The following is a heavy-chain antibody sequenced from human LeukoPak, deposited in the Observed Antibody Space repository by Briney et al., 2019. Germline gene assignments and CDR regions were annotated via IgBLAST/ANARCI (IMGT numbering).Heavy chain of an antibody. J-gene: IGHJ4*02. CDR2: FDPEDGET. D-gene: IGHD3-22*01. CDR3: ATSYYDSSGYLPFDY. CDR1: GYTLTELS. V-gene: IGHV1-24*01. Sequence: GASVKVSCKVSGYTLTELSMHWVRQAPGKGHEWMGGFDPEDGETIYAQKFQGRVTMTEDTSTDTAYMELSSLRSEDTAVYYCATSYYDSSGYLPFDYWGQGTLVTVSS.